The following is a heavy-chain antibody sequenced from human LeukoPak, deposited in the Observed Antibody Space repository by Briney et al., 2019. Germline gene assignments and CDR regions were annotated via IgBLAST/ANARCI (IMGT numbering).Heavy chain of an antibody. Sequence: GGSLRLSCAASGFTFSDYYMSWIRQAPGKGLEWVSYISSSSSYTNYADSVKGRFTISRDNAKNSLYLQMNSLRAEDTAVYYCARERSYYGSTSYWGQGTLVTVAS. CDR2: ISSSSSYT. V-gene: IGHV3-11*05. D-gene: IGHD1-26*01. CDR3: ARERSYYGSTSY. J-gene: IGHJ4*02. CDR1: GFTFSDYY.